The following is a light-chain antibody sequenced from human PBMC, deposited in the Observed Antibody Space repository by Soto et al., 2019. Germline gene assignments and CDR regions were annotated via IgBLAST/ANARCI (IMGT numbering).Light chain of an antibody. CDR2: GAS. Sequence: EIVLTQSPGTLSLSPGERATLSCRASQSVSSYLAWYQQKPGQAPRLLIYGASYRASGIPDRFSGSGSGTDFTLIITRLEPEDFAVYYCEQYGSSPPTFGQGTKVDIK. CDR3: EQYGSSPPT. CDR1: QSVSSY. J-gene: IGKJ1*01. V-gene: IGKV3-20*01.